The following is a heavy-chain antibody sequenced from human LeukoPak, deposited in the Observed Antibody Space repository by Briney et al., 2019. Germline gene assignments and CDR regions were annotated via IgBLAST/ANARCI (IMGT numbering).Heavy chain of an antibody. J-gene: IGHJ4*02. CDR2: INPSGGST. CDR3: AREPPPSYSGGREYYFDY. Sequence: ASVKVSCKASGYTFTSYYIHLVRPAPGQGLEWMGIINPSGGSTSYAQKFRDRLTMTRDTSTSTLYMELSSLRSEDTAVYYCAREPPPSYSGGREYYFDYWGQGTLVTVSS. V-gene: IGHV1-46*01. CDR1: GYTFTSYY. D-gene: IGHD1-26*01.